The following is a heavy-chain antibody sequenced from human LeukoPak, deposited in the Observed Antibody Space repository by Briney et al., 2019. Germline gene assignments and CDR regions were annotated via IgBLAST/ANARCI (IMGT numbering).Heavy chain of an antibody. D-gene: IGHD2-15*01. Sequence: SETLSLTCAVYGGSFSGYYWSWIRQPPGKGLEWIGEINHSGSTNYNPSLKSRVTISVDTSKNQFSLKLSSVTAADTAVYYCARGVRDIVVVVAAESLYYYYMDVWGKGTTVTVSS. V-gene: IGHV4-34*01. CDR2: INHSGST. CDR1: GGSFSGYY. J-gene: IGHJ6*03. CDR3: ARGVRDIVVVVAAESLYYYYMDV.